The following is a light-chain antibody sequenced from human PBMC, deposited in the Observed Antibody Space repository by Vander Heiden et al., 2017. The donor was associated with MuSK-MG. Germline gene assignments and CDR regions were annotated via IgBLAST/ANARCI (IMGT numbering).Light chain of an antibody. CDR3: SSHTSSATWV. V-gene: IGLV2-14*01. CDR1: SSDVGAYNY. CDR2: EVT. Sequence: QSALTQPASVSGSPGQSITISCAGTSSDVGAYNYVSWYQQHPGKAPKLIIYEVTKRPSGVSNRFSGSKSGNTASLTISGLQAEDEADYYCSSHTSSATWVFGGGTKLTVL. J-gene: IGLJ3*02.